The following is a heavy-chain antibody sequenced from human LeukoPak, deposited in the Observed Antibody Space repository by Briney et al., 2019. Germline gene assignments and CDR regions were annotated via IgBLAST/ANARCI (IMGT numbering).Heavy chain of an antibody. CDR3: AREKLGHYGGNSDY. CDR2: ISSNGGST. J-gene: IGHJ4*02. CDR1: GFTFSSYA. D-gene: IGHD4-23*01. V-gene: IGHV3-64*02. Sequence: PGGSLRLSCAASGFTFSSYAMHWVRQAPGKGLEYVSAISSNGGSTYYADSVKGRFTISRDNSKNTLYLQMGSLRAEDMAVYYCAREKLGHYGGNSDYWGQGTLVTVSS.